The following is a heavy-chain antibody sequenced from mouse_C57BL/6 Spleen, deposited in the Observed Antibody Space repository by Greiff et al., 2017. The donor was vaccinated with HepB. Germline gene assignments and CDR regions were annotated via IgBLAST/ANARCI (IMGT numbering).Heavy chain of an antibody. CDR3: TRGLGRGRFAY. Sequence: VQLVESGAELVRPGASVTLSCKASGYTFTDYEMHWVKQTPVHGLEWIGAIDPETGGTAYNQKFKGKAILTADKSSSTAYMELRSLTSEDSAVYYCTRGLGRGRFAYWGQGTLVTVSA. CDR2: IDPETGGT. D-gene: IGHD4-1*01. CDR1: GYTFTDYE. J-gene: IGHJ3*01. V-gene: IGHV1-15*01.